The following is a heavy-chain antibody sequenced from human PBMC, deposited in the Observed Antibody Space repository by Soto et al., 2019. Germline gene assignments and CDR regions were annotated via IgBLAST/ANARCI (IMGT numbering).Heavy chain of an antibody. CDR3: AKDHSIFGVVSL. Sequence: GGSLRLSCAASGFTFSSYAMSWVRQAPGTGQEWISAISGSGGSTYYADSVKGRFTISRDNSKNMLYLQMNSMRVEDTAVYYCAKDHSIFGVVSLWGQGTLVTVSS. J-gene: IGHJ4*02. V-gene: IGHV3-23*01. CDR2: ISGSGGST. CDR1: GFTFSSYA. D-gene: IGHD3-3*02.